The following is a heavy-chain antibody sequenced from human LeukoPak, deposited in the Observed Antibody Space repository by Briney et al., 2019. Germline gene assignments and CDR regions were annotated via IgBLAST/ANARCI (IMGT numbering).Heavy chain of an antibody. V-gene: IGHV3-20*04. CDR1: GFTFDDYG. Sequence: PGGSLRLSCAASGFTFDDYGMSWVRQAPGKGLEWVSGINWNGGSTGYADSVKGRFTISRDYAKNLLYLQMNSLRAEDTAVYYCARDSRVVRAVISAFDIWGQGTMVTVSS. J-gene: IGHJ3*02. CDR2: INWNGGST. CDR3: ARDSRVVRAVISAFDI. D-gene: IGHD3-10*01.